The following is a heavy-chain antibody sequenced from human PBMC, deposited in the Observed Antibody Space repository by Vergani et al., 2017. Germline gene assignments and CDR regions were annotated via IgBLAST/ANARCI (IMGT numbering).Heavy chain of an antibody. CDR1: GFTFSSSS. V-gene: IGHV3-48*01. CDR2: ISSSSSTI. J-gene: IGHJ6*02. Sequence: EVQLVESGGGLVQPGGSLRLSCAASGFTFSSSSMNWVRQAPGKGLEWVSYISSSSSTIYYADSVKGRFTISRDNAKNSLYLQMNSLRAEDTAVYYCARTLIVTQGGLLWFGSTRNYGMDVWGQ. CDR3: ARTLIVTQGGLLWFGSTRNYGMDV. D-gene: IGHD3-10*01.